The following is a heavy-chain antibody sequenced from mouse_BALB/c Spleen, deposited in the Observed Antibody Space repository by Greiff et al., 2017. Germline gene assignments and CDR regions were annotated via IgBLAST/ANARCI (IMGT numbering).Heavy chain of an antibody. CDR1: GYSITSDYA. CDR2: ISYSGST. J-gene: IGHJ3*01. V-gene: IGHV3-2*02. D-gene: IGHD1-2*01. CDR3: ARSPITTATWFAY. Sequence: ESGPGLVKPSQSLSLTCTVTGYSITSDYAWNWIRQFPGNKLEWMGYISYSGSTSYNPSLKSRISITRDTSKNQFFLQLNSVTTEDTATYYCARSPITTATWFAYWGQGTLVTVSA.